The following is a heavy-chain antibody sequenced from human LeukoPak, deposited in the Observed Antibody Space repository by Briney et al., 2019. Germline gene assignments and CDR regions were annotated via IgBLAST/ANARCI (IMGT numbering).Heavy chain of an antibody. CDR2: MSHDGSNK. D-gene: IGHD6-19*01. J-gene: IGHJ4*02. V-gene: IGHV3-30*18. Sequence: GRSLRLSCAASGFTFSSYAMHWVRQAPGKGLEWVAVMSHDGSNKYYGDSVKGRFTISRDNSKNTLYLQMNGLRAEDTAVYYCAKLDSSGWSRPFDYWGQGTLVTVSS. CDR3: AKLDSSGWSRPFDY. CDR1: GFTFSSYA.